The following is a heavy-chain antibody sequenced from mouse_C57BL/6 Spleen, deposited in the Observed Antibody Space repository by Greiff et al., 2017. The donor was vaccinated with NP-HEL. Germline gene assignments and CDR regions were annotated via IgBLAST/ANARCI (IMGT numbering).Heavy chain of an antibody. D-gene: IGHD1-1*01. CDR2: ISYDGSN. CDR1: GYSITSGYY. J-gene: IGHJ1*03. CDR3: ARDLEYYGSYWYFDV. V-gene: IGHV3-6*01. Sequence: EVQRVESGPGLVKPSQSLSLTCSVTGYSITSGYYWNWIRQFPGNKLEWMGYISYDGSNNYNPSLKNRISITRDTSKNQFFLKLNSVTTEDTATYYCARDLEYYGSYWYFDVWGTGTTVTVSS.